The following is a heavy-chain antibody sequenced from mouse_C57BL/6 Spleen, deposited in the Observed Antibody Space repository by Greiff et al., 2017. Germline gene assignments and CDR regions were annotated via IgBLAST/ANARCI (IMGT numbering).Heavy chain of an antibody. Sequence: QVHVKQSGAELVRPGASVTLSCKASGYTFTDYEMHWVKQTPVHGLEWIGAIDPETGGTAYNQKFKGKAILTADKSSSTAYMELRSLTSEDSAVYYCTRDDGYHFDYWGQGTTLTVSS. CDR2: IDPETGGT. V-gene: IGHV1-15*01. J-gene: IGHJ2*01. CDR3: TRDDGYHFDY. D-gene: IGHD2-3*01. CDR1: GYTFTDYE.